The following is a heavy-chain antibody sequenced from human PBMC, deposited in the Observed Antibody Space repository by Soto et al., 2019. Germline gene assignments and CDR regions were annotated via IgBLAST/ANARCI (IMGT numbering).Heavy chain of an antibody. V-gene: IGHV3-23*01. D-gene: IGHD3-9*01. CDR2: ISGRGDST. CDR1: GFTFSSYA. Sequence: GGSLRLSCAASGFTFSSYAMSWFRQAPGKGLGWVSTISGRGDSTYYADSVKGRFTINRDNAKNSLYLQMNSLRAEDTAVYYCAMTGSINWFDPWGQGTLVTVSS. J-gene: IGHJ5*02. CDR3: AMTGSINWFDP.